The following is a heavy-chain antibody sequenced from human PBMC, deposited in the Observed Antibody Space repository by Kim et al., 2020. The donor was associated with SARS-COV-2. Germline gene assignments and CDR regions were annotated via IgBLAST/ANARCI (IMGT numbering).Heavy chain of an antibody. Sequence: GGSLRLSCAASGFTFSSYSMNWVRQAPGKGLEWVSYISSSSSTIYYADSVKGRFTISRDNAKNSLYLQMNSLRDEDTAVYYCARDDAFEDIVATVHYWGQGTLVTVSS. CDR1: GFTFSSYS. CDR2: ISSSSSTI. V-gene: IGHV3-48*02. CDR3: ARDDAFEDIVATVHY. J-gene: IGHJ4*02. D-gene: IGHD5-12*01.